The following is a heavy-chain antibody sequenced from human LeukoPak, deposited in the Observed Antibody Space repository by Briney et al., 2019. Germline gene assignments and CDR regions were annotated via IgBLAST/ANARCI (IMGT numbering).Heavy chain of an antibody. Sequence: GESLKISCKGSGYSFTSYWIGWVRQMPGKGLEWMGIIYPGDSDTRYSPSFQGQVTISADKSISTAYMELSSLRSEDTAVYYCASMCNYGPCTSRIDYWGQGTLVTVSS. CDR3: ASMCNYGPCTSRIDY. CDR1: GYSFTSYW. J-gene: IGHJ4*02. V-gene: IGHV5-51*01. CDR2: IYPGDSDT. D-gene: IGHD4-11*01.